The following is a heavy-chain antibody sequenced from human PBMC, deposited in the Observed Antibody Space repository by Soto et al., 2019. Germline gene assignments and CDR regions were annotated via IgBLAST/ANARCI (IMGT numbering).Heavy chain of an antibody. V-gene: IGHV3-23*01. CDR3: ATEEYDYIWGSYRPSHPYFDY. Sequence: PGGSLRLSCACSGFTFSSYAMRSVRQAPGEGLEWVSAISGSGGSTYYADSVKGRFTISRDNSKNTLYLQMNSLRAEDTAVYYCATEEYDYIWGSYRPSHPYFDYWGQGTLVTVSS. J-gene: IGHJ4*02. CDR1: GFTFSSYA. D-gene: IGHD3-16*02. CDR2: ISGSGGST.